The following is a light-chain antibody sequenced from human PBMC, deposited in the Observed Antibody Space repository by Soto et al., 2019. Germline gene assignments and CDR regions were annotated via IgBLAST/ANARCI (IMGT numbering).Light chain of an antibody. Sequence: EIVLTQSPGTLSLSPGERATLSCRARQTVNSRLAWYQHKPGQAPRLLIYHTSNRATGIPARFSGSGSGTDFTLTISSLEPEDFAVYYCQQRSNWPLTFGQGTRMEIK. CDR2: HTS. CDR1: QTVNSR. CDR3: QQRSNWPLT. V-gene: IGKV3-11*01. J-gene: IGKJ5*01.